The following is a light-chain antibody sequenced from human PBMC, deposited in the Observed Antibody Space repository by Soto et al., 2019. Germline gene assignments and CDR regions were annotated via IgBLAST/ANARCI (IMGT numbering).Light chain of an antibody. Sequence: QSVLTQPRSVSGSPGQSVSISCTGTSGDVGGYNYVSWYQQHPGKAPKLMLHDVSKRPSGVPDRFSGSKSGNTASLTISGLQAEDEADYYCCSYAGSYVYVFXTGTKVTVL. J-gene: IGLJ1*01. CDR3: CSYAGSYVYV. V-gene: IGLV2-11*01. CDR2: DVS. CDR1: SGDVGGYNY.